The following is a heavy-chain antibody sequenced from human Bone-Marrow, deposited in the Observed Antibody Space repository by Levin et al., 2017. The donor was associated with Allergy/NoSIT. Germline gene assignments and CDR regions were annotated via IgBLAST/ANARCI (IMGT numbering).Heavy chain of an antibody. CDR3: ARLWPAGVYDFWSGYWADAFDI. CDR1: GXXXSSXX. Sequence: PGGSLRLSCAASGXXXSSXXXXXDDQTQGKGLEWVAVISYDGSNKYYADSVKGRFTISRDNSKNTLYLQMNSLRAEDTAVYYCARLWPAGVYDFWSGYWADAFDIWGQGTMVTVSS. J-gene: IGHJ3*02. D-gene: IGHD3-3*01. CDR2: ISYDGSNK. V-gene: IGHV3-30*04.